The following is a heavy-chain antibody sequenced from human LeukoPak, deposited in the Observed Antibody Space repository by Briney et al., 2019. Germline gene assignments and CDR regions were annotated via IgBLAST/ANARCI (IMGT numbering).Heavy chain of an antibody. Sequence: GGSLRLSCAASGFTVSSNYMSWVRQAPGKGLEWVSVIYSGGSTYYADSVKGRFTISRDNSKNTLYLQMNSLRAEDTAVYYCARDGRYSSSPNWGQGTLVTVSS. J-gene: IGHJ4*02. CDR3: ARDGRYSSSPN. CDR1: GFTVSSNY. V-gene: IGHV3-66*01. CDR2: IYSGGST. D-gene: IGHD6-13*01.